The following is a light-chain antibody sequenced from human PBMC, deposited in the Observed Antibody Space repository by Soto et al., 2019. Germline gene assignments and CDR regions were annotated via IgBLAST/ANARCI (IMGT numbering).Light chain of an antibody. CDR3: QHRSNWLA. V-gene: IGKV3D-20*02. CDR2: GAS. Sequence: EIVLTQSPGTLSLSSGERATLSCRASQSVRSSYLAWYQQKPGQAPRLLIYGASSRATGISDRFSGSGSGTDFTLTITSLEPEDFAVYYCQHRSNWLAFGGGTKVDIK. J-gene: IGKJ4*01. CDR1: QSVRSSY.